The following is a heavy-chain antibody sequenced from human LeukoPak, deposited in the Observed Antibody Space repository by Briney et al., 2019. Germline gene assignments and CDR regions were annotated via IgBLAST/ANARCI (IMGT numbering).Heavy chain of an antibody. CDR2: IDSDGSRI. D-gene: IGHD2-21*02. V-gene: IGHV3-74*03. Sequence: GGSQRLSCEGSGFTFSTSWMHWDRQAPGKGLVWVSRIDSDGSRITYADSVKGRFTISRDNAKNSLYLQMNSLRVEDTAVYYCARVVTAIPGLYYYYYMDVWGKGTTVTISS. CDR1: GFTFSTSW. J-gene: IGHJ6*03. CDR3: ARVVTAIPGLYYYYYMDV.